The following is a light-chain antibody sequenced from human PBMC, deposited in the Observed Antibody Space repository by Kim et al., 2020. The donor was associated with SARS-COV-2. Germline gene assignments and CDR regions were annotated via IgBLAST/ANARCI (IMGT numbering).Light chain of an antibody. CDR1: QSVLSSCNNRNY. CDR2: GAS. CDR3: QQYYTTPIT. V-gene: IGKV4-1*01. J-gene: IGKJ5*01. Sequence: ATITSKSSQSVLSSCNNRNYLSWHQPKPGQPPRLLIYGASSRKAGVPDRFGGSVSGTDFTLTSSSLQAEDVAVYYCQQYYTTPITFGQGTRLEIK.